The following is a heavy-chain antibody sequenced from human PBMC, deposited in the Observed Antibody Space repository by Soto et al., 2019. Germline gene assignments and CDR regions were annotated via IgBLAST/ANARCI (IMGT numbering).Heavy chain of an antibody. V-gene: IGHV3-23*01. J-gene: IGHJ4*02. CDR3: AKQRAGYGSGSDTFYFDF. Sequence: LRLSCSTSGFTFSTYAMNWVRHAPGKGLEWVSALSGSGGTTYYADSVRGRFTISRDNSKNTLFLQMSSLRAEDTALYYCAKQRAGYGSGSDTFYFDFWGQGTLVTVSS. CDR2: LSGSGGTT. CDR1: GFTFSTYA. D-gene: IGHD3-10*01.